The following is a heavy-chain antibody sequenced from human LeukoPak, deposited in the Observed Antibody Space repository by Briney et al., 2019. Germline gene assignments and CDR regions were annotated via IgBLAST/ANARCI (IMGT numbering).Heavy chain of an antibody. V-gene: IGHV3-30*18. CDR3: AKSVLWLGEFRYGMDV. J-gene: IGHJ6*02. CDR2: ISYDGSNK. CDR1: GFSFSSYG. D-gene: IGHD3-10*01. Sequence: GRSLRLSCAASGFSFSSYGMHWVRQAPGKGLEWVAVISYDGSNKYYADSVKGRFTISRDNSKNTLYLQMNSLRAEDTAVYYCAKSVLWLGEFRYGMDVWGQGTTVTVSS.